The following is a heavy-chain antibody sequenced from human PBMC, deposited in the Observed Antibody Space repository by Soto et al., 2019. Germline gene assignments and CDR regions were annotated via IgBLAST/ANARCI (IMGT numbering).Heavy chain of an antibody. CDR1: GFTFSSYA. CDR3: AKDGAAYYYDSSGYRISGPFDY. CDR2: ISGSGGST. Sequence: GGSLRLSCAASGFTFSSYAMSWVRQAPGKGLEWVSAISGSGGSTYYADSVKGRFTISRDNSKNTLYLQMNSLRAEDTAVYYCAKDGAAYYYDSSGYRISGPFDYWGQGTLVTVSS. D-gene: IGHD3-22*01. J-gene: IGHJ4*02. V-gene: IGHV3-23*01.